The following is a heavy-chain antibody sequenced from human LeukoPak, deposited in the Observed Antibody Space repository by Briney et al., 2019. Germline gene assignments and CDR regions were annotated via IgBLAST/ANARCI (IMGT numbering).Heavy chain of an antibody. D-gene: IGHD2-21*01. CDR1: GGTTSA. V-gene: IGHV1-69*05. CDR2: ILPSVGTA. Sequence: SVKVSCKASGGTTSAIGWVRQAPGQGLEWLGGILPSVGTAHSSQKFQGRVTITRNTSISTAYMELSSLISEDTAVYYCVRGRGGEGSYLDYGGRGP. CDR3: VRGRGGEGSYLDY. J-gene: IGHJ4*03.